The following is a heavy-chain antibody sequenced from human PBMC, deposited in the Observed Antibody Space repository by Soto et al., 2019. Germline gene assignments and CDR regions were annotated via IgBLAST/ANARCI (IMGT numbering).Heavy chain of an antibody. CDR2: INGYGHGA. CDR1: GYSFTTYG. V-gene: IGHV1-18*01. J-gene: IGHJ4*02. CDR3: VRDLNGDFDY. Sequence: QVQLVQSGAEVWQPGASVKVSCKASGYSFTTYGMSWVRQAPGQGLEYMGWINGYGHGAKYAQRIQGRFSMTTDTSTNTVYMDLSSLTSDDTAVYYCVRDLNGDFDYWGQGTVVIVSP. D-gene: IGHD3-10*01.